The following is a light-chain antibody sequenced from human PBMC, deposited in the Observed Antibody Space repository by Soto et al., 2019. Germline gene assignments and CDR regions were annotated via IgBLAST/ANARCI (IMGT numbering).Light chain of an antibody. CDR3: QSFDSSLSGWV. CDR1: GSNIGAGYD. J-gene: IGLJ3*02. CDR2: SNN. V-gene: IGLV1-40*01. Sequence: QSVLTQPPSVSGARGQRVTISCTGSGSNIGAGYDVHWYQQLPGTAPKLLIYSNNNRPSGVPDRFSGSKSGTSASLAITGLQAEDEADYYCQSFDSSLSGWVFGGGTKLTVL.